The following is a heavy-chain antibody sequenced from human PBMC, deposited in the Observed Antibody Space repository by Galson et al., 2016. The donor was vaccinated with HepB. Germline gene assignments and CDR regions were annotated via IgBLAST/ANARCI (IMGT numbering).Heavy chain of an antibody. D-gene: IGHD3-10*02. CDR1: GDTFSNYP. CDR2: IIPIFHTA. J-gene: IGHJ4*02. Sequence: SVKVSCKASGDTFSNYPTSWVRQAPGQGLEWMGSIIPIFHTANYPQKFQGRVTITADTSTGTSFMELTSLTSDDTAVYYCAREEGVRCLTPLSHWGQGILVTVSS. V-gene: IGHV1-69*06. CDR3: AREEGVRCLTPLSH.